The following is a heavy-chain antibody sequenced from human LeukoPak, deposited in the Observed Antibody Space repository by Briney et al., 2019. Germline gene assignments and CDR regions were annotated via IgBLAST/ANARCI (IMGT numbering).Heavy chain of an antibody. CDR1: GFTFSSYW. J-gene: IGHJ6*03. V-gene: IGHV3-7*01. Sequence: PGGSLRLSCAASGFTFSSYWMSWVRQAPGKGLEWVANIKHDGSEKYYVDSVKGRFTISRDNAKNSLYLQMNSLRAEDTAVYYCARAGGSRAAIYYYYMDVWGKGTTVTVSS. CDR2: IKHDGSEK. D-gene: IGHD2-2*01. CDR3: ARAGGSRAAIYYYYMDV.